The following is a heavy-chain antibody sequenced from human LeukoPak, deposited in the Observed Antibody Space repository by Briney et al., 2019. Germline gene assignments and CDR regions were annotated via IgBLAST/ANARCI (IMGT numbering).Heavy chain of an antibody. CDR1: GYSFTSYW. D-gene: IGHD6-6*01. Sequence: GESLKISCKGSGYSFTSYWIGWVRQMPGKGLEWMGIIHPGDSDTRYSPSFQGQVTISADKSISTAYLQWSSLKASDTAMYYCARKGSIAELGMDVWGQGTTVTVSS. CDR2: IHPGDSDT. CDR3: ARKGSIAELGMDV. V-gene: IGHV5-51*01. J-gene: IGHJ6*02.